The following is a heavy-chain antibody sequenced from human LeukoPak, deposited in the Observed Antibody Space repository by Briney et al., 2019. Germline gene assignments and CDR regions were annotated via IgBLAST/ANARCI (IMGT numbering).Heavy chain of an antibody. CDR2: ISSSSTI. Sequence: GGSLRLSCAASGFTFSSYSMNWVRQAPGKGLEWVSYISSSSTIYYADSVKGRFTISRDNAKNSLYLQMNSLRAEDTAVYYCARDVAGYYYDSSGYSYWGQGTLVTVSS. D-gene: IGHD3-22*01. CDR3: ARDVAGYYYDSSGYSY. J-gene: IGHJ4*02. CDR1: GFTFSSYS. V-gene: IGHV3-48*04.